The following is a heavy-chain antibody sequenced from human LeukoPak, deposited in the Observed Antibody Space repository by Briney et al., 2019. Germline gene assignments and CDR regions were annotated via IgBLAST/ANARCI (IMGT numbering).Heavy chain of an antibody. CDR2: INHSGST. CDR3: ARARDYARWYFDY. Sequence: SETLSLTCTVYGGSFSGYYWSWIRQPPGKGLEWIGEINHSGSTNYNPSLKSRVTISVDTSKNQFSLKLSSVTGADTAVYYCARARDYARWYFDYWGQGTLVTVSS. J-gene: IGHJ4*02. CDR1: GGSFSGYY. V-gene: IGHV4-34*01. D-gene: IGHD4-17*01.